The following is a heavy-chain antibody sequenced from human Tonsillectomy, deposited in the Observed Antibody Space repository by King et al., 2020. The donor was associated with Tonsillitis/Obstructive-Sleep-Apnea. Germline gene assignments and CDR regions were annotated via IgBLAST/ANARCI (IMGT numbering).Heavy chain of an antibody. Sequence: QLQESGPGLVKPSETLSLTCTVSGGSVSSGSYYWSWIRQPPGKGLEWMGYIYYSGSTNYNPSLKGRVTLSVDTSKNQFSLKLSSVTAADTAVYYCAREGEGLMVQGVIAPDYWGQGTLVTVSS. D-gene: IGHD3-10*01. J-gene: IGHJ4*02. CDR1: GGSVSSGSYY. CDR3: AREGEGLMVQGVIAPDY. V-gene: IGHV4-61*01. CDR2: IYYSGST.